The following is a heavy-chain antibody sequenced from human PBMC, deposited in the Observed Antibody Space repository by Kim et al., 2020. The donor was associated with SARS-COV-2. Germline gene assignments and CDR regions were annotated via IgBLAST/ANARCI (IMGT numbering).Heavy chain of an antibody. Sequence: SETLSLTCAVYGGSFSGYYWSWIRQPPGKGLEWIGEINHSGSTNYNPSLKSRVTISVDTSKNQFSLKLSSVTAADTAVYYCARARGIAAFRGMDVWGQGT. CDR1: GGSFSGYY. D-gene: IGHD6-13*01. CDR2: INHSGST. V-gene: IGHV4-34*01. J-gene: IGHJ6*02. CDR3: ARARGIAAFRGMDV.